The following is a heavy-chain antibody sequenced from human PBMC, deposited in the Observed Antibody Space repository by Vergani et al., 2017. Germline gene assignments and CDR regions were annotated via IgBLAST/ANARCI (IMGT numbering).Heavy chain of an antibody. D-gene: IGHD4-23*01. CDR2: IYVSGIT. CDR3: AXVNKQLPPRAFYL. V-gene: IGHV4-61*02. CDR1: GASINNDFYY. J-gene: IGHJ3*01. Sequence: QVQLQESGPGLVKPSQNLSLTCTVSGASINNDFYYWHWIRQPAGKGLEWIGRIYVSGITDYNSSLQSRVSMSVDTSRNQFSLPLTSVTAADTAVYYCAXVNKQLPPRAFYLWCQGTMVTVSS.